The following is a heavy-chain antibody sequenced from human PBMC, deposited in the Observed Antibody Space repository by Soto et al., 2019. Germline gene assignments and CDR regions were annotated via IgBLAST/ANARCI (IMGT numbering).Heavy chain of an antibody. V-gene: IGHV2-70*11. CDR1: GFSLTTRGMS. CDR2: IDWDDDK. Sequence: GPTLVNPTQTLTLTCTLSGFSLTTRGMSVNWIRQSPGKALEWLARIDWDDDKYYSASLKTRLTISKDTSKNQVVLTLTNMGPVDTATYYCARIPGVTGNYNYYGMDVWGLGT. D-gene: IGHD7-27*01. CDR3: ARIPGVTGNYNYYGMDV. J-gene: IGHJ6*02.